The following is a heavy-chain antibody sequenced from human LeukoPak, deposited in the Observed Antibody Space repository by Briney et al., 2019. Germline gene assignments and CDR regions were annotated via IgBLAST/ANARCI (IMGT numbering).Heavy chain of an antibody. Sequence: ASVKVSCKASGYTFTSYDINWVRQAPGQGLEWMGWINPNSGGTNYAQKFQGRVTMTRDTSISTAYMELSRLRSDDTAVYYCARDPNTVTTDYYYYGMDVWGQGTTVTVSS. D-gene: IGHD4-17*01. CDR3: ARDPNTVTTDYYYYGMDV. J-gene: IGHJ6*02. CDR1: GYTFTSYD. CDR2: INPNSGGT. V-gene: IGHV1-2*02.